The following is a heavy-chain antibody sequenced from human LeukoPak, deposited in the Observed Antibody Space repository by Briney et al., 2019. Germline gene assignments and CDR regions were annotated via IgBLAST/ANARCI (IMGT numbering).Heavy chain of an antibody. V-gene: IGHV1-2*02. CDR2: INPNSGGT. CDR3: ARMSYYDRRGDNWFDP. J-gene: IGHJ5*02. CDR1: GYTFNGYY. D-gene: IGHD3-22*01. Sequence: ASVKVSCKASGYTFNGYYIHWVRQAPGQGLEWMGWINPNSGGTNYAQKFQGRVTMTRDTSISTAYMELSSLRSEDTAVYYCARMSYYDRRGDNWFDPWGQGTLVIVSS.